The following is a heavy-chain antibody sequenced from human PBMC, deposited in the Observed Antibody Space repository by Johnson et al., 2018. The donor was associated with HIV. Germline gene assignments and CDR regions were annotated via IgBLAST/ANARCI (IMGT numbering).Heavy chain of an antibody. CDR3: AKEGHYYDDYHALDI. V-gene: IGHV3-30*02. CDR1: GFTFSSYC. J-gene: IGHJ3*02. CDR2: IRYDGSNK. Sequence: QVQLMESGGGVVQPGGSLRLSCAASGFTFSSYCMHWVRQAPGKGLEWVAFIRYDGSNKYYADSVKGRFTISRDNSKNTLYLQMNSLRAEDTAVYYCAKEGHYYDDYHALDIWGQGTMVTVSS. D-gene: IGHD3-16*01.